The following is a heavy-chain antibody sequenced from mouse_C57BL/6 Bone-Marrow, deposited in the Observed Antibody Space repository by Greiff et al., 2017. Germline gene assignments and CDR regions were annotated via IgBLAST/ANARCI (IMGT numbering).Heavy chain of an antibody. V-gene: IGHV1-9*01. CDR3: ANGDNYGSSPFAY. D-gene: IGHD1-1*01. J-gene: IGHJ3*01. CDR1: GYTFTGYW. CDR2: IFPGGSGT. Sequence: VQLQQSGAELMKPGASVKLSCKATGYTFTGYWIEWVKQRPGHGLEWIGEIFPGGSGTNYNEKFKGKATFTADTSSNTAYLQLSRLTTEDSAIYDCANGDNYGSSPFAYWGQGTLVTVSA.